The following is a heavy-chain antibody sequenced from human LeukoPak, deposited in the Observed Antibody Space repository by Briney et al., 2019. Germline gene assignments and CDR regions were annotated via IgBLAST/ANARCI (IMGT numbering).Heavy chain of an antibody. CDR1: GFTFSSYG. Sequence: GGSLRLSCAASGFTFSSYGMHWVRQAPGKGLEWVAVISYDGSNKYYADSVKGRFTISRDNSKNTLYLQMNSLRAEDTAVYYCAKDTTRGYSSYYMDVWGKGTTVTISS. V-gene: IGHV3-30*18. CDR3: AKDTTRGYSSYYMDV. D-gene: IGHD5-18*01. J-gene: IGHJ6*03. CDR2: ISYDGSNK.